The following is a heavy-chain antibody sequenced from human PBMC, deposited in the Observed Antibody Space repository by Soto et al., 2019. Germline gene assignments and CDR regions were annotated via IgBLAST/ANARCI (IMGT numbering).Heavy chain of an antibody. J-gene: IGHJ5*02. Sequence: QVQLQESGPGLLKPSQTLSLTCTVSGGSINSGDYDWSWVRQPPGKVLEWVGYFYYIGSTIYKPSLESRVTLSIDTSENQFSLKLSSVTAADTAVYYCARSRSDYGLGLFYPWGQGTMATVSS. D-gene: IGHD4-17*01. CDR2: FYYIGST. CDR1: GGSINSGDYD. CDR3: ARSRSDYGLGLFYP. V-gene: IGHV4-30-4*01.